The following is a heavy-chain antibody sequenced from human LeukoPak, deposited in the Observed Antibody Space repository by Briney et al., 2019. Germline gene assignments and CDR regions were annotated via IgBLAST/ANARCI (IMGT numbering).Heavy chain of an antibody. CDR2: INDRGHT. CDR3: ARDPTTVVTLPYYFDF. Sequence: SETLSLTFAVHGGSFSGYHWNWIRQSPEKGLEWIGEINDRGHTNYNPSLKSRVTISVGTSKRQFSLRLSSVTAADTAVYYCARDPTTVVTLPYYFDFWGQGTLVAVSS. J-gene: IGHJ4*02. CDR1: GGSFSGYH. V-gene: IGHV4-34*01. D-gene: IGHD4-23*01.